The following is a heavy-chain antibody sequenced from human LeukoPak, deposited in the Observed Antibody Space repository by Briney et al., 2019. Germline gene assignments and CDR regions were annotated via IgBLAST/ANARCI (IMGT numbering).Heavy chain of an antibody. D-gene: IGHD1-26*01. CDR1: GYTFTSYY. Sequence: GASVKVSYKASGYTFTSYYMHWVRQAPGQGLEWMGIINPSGGSTSYAQKFQGRVTMTRDTSTSTVYMELSSLRSEDTAVYYCAREVGATKGFDYWGQGTLVTVSS. J-gene: IGHJ4*02. V-gene: IGHV1-46*01. CDR2: INPSGGST. CDR3: AREVGATKGFDY.